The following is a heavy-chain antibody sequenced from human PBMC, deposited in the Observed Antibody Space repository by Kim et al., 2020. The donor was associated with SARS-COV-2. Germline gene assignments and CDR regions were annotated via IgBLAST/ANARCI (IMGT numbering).Heavy chain of an antibody. D-gene: IGHD3-3*01. CDR1: GGSISSGDYY. CDR3: ARARATSITIFGVVIVHHFDY. J-gene: IGHJ4*02. CDR2: IYYSGRT. Sequence: SETLSLTCTVSGGSISSGDYYWSWIRQPPGKGLEWIGYIYYSGRTYYNPSLKSRVTISVDTSKNQFSLKLSSVTAADTAVYYCARARATSITIFGVVIVHHFDYGRQGTLVTVSS. V-gene: IGHV4-30-4*01.